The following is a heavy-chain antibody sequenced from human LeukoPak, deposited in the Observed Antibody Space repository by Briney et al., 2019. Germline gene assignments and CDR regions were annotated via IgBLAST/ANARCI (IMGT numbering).Heavy chain of an antibody. CDR1: GGSITSSNYF. V-gene: IGHV4-39*07. Sequence: PETLSLTCTVSGGSITSSNYFWGWIRQSPGKGLEWIGSIYYSGSTYYNPSLKSRVTISVETSKIQFSLKLSSVTAADSAVYYCARDSCSSTSCRRKFDNWGQGTLVTVSS. CDR3: ARDSCSSTSCRRKFDN. J-gene: IGHJ4*02. CDR2: IYYSGST. D-gene: IGHD2-2*01.